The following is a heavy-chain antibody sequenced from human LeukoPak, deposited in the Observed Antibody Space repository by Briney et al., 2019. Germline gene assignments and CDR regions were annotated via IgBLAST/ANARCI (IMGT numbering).Heavy chain of an antibody. CDR3: ARLGWWDS. CDR2: IYYSGSN. CDR1: GDSVSNDKYS. D-gene: IGHD2-15*01. J-gene: IGHJ4*02. Sequence: SETLSLTCTVSGDSVSNDKYSWGWLRQPPGKGLEWIGSIYYSGSNYYNPSLNSRVTISVDTSKNQFSLKLSSVTAADTAVYYCARLGWWDSWGQGTLVTVSS. V-gene: IGHV4-39*01.